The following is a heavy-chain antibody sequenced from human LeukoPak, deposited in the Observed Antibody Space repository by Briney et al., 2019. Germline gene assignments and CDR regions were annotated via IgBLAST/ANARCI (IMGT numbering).Heavy chain of an antibody. J-gene: IGHJ5*02. CDR2: IYTSGST. Sequence: PSQTLSLTCTVSGGSISSGSYYWSWIRQPAGKGLEWIGRIYTSGSTNYNPSLKSRVTISVDTSKNQFSLKLSSVTAADTAVYYCARALPGWGFDPWGQGTLVTVSS. V-gene: IGHV4-61*02. D-gene: IGHD1-14*01. CDR3: ARALPGWGFDP. CDR1: GGSISSGSYY.